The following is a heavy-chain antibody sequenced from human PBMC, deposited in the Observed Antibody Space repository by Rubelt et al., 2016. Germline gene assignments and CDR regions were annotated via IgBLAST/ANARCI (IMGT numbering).Heavy chain of an antibody. V-gene: IGHV1-2*02. D-gene: IGHD2-15*01. CDR1: GCTFTGYY. Sequence: QVQLVQSGAEVKKPGASVKVSCKASGCTFTGYYMHWVRQAPGQGLEWMGWINPNSGGTNYAQKFQGRVTMTTDTSTSTADMELRSLRSDDTAVYYCARDRGGYYLDYWGQGTLVTVSS. J-gene: IGHJ4*02. CDR2: INPNSGGT. CDR3: ARDRGGYYLDY.